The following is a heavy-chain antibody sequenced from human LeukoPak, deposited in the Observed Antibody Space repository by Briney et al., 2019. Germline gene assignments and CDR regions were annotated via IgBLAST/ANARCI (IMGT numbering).Heavy chain of an antibody. CDR1: GGSISSYY. J-gene: IGHJ4*02. V-gene: IGHV4-59*12. CDR2: IYYSGST. CDR3: ARDTRWLFDY. D-gene: IGHD5-18*01. Sequence: SETLSLTCTVSGGSISSYYWSWIRQPPGKGLEWIGYIYYSGSTYYNPSLKSRVTISVDTSKNQFSLKLSSVTAADTAVYYCARDTRWLFDYWGQGTLVTVSS.